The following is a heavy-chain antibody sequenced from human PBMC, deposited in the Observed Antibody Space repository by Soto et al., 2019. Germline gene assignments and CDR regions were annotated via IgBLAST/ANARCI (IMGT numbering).Heavy chain of an antibody. CDR3: VRVGGDVITLRGHFDY. D-gene: IGHD3-16*01. Sequence: SETLSLTCAVSGYSISSGYYWGWIRQPPGKGLEWIGSIYHSGSTYYNPSLKSRVTISVDTSKNQFSLKLSSVTAADTAVYYCVRVGGDVITLRGHFDYWGKGTLVTVSS. J-gene: IGHJ4*02. CDR2: IYHSGST. CDR1: GYSISSGYY. V-gene: IGHV4-38-2*01.